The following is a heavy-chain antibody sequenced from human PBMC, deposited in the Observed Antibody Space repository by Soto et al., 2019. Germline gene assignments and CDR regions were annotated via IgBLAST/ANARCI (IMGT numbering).Heavy chain of an antibody. J-gene: IGHJ4*02. Sequence: SETLSLTCSVSGGSINYNSYYWGWIRQSPGKGLEWIGSVYYRGRSYSKSSVKSRVTISVDTSKNRLSLSLNSVTASDTAVYFCVSQRTTVPTQAYFDYWGPGALVTVSS. CDR1: GGSINYNSYY. CDR3: VSQRTTVPTQAYFDY. CDR2: VYYRGRS. D-gene: IGHD4-17*01. V-gene: IGHV4-39*01.